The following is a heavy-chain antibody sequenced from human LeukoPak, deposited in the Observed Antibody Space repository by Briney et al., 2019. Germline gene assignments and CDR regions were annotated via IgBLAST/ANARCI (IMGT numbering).Heavy chain of an antibody. CDR1: GGSFSGYY. D-gene: IGHD3-10*01. CDR2: INHSGST. Sequence: SETLSLTCAVYGGSFSGYYWSWIGQPPGKGLEWIGEINHSGSTNYNPSLKSRVTISVDTSKNQFSLNLRSVTAADTAVYYCSTGMLRGLAPVFLDYWGQGTLVTVSS. CDR3: STGMLRGLAPVFLDY. J-gene: IGHJ4*02. V-gene: IGHV4-34*01.